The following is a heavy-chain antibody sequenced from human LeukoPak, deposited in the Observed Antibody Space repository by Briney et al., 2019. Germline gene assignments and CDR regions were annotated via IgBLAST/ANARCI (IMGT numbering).Heavy chain of an antibody. V-gene: IGHV3-21*01. D-gene: IGHD3-9*01. Sequence: GGSLRLSCAASGFTFSSYSMNWVRQAPGKGLEWVSSISSSSSYIYYADSVKGRFTISRDNAKNSLYLQMNSLRAEDTAVYYCAGGFDYDILTGYYNAFDYWGQGTLVTVSS. CDR3: AGGFDYDILTGYYNAFDY. J-gene: IGHJ4*02. CDR1: GFTFSSYS. CDR2: ISSSSSYI.